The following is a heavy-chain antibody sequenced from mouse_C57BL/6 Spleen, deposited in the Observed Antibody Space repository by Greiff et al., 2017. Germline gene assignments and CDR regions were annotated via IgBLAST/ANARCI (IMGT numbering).Heavy chain of an antibody. Sequence: QVQLQQSGPELVKPGASVKISCKASGYAFSSSWMHWVKQRPGKGLEWIGRIYPGDGDTNYNGKFKGKATLTADKSSSTAYMQLSSLTSEDSAVYFCAMKMDYWGQGTSVTVSS. J-gene: IGHJ4*01. CDR2: IYPGDGDT. CDR1: GYAFSSSW. CDR3: AMKMDY. V-gene: IGHV1-82*01.